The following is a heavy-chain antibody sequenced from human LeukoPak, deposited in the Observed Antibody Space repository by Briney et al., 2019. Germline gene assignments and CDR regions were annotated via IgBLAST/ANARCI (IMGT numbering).Heavy chain of an antibody. CDR2: IFSGGSVS. CDR3: AKGGGRPLDDAYDI. V-gene: IGHV3-23*05. Sequence: GGSLRLSCAASGFPFSSYAMSWVRQLPVKGLEWVSTIFSGGSVSYYADSVQGRFTVSRDNSKNTLYLQMIGLRAEDTATYYCAKGGGRPLDDAYDIWGQGTVVTVSS. CDR1: GFPFSSYA. J-gene: IGHJ3*02. D-gene: IGHD1-1*01.